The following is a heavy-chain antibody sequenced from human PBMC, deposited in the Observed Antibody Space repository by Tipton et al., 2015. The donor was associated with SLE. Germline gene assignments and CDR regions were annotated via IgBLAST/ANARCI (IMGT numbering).Heavy chain of an antibody. CDR3: AKGDSSAWSFFDY. V-gene: IGHV3-33*08. Sequence: SLRLSCVASGFTFGNYVMHWVRQAPGKGLEWVALIWYDGSYDYYADSVQGRFTISRDPSKNTVYLQMNSLRREDTAVYYCAKGDSSAWSFFDYWGQGTLVTVSS. J-gene: IGHJ4*02. D-gene: IGHD6-19*01. CDR1: GFTFGNYV. CDR2: IWYDGSYD.